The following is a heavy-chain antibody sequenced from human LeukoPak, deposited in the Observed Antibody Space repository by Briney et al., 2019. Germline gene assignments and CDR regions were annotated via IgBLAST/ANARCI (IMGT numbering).Heavy chain of an antibody. D-gene: IGHD4-17*01. CDR3: ARPASGDYTYYYYMDV. CDR1: GYTFTGYY. Sequence: ASVKVSRKASGYTFTGYYMHWVRQAPGQGLEWMGWINPNSGGTNYAQKFQGRVTMTRDTSISTAYMELSRLRSDDTAVYYCARPASGDYTYYYYMDVWGKGTTVTVSS. V-gene: IGHV1-2*02. J-gene: IGHJ6*03. CDR2: INPNSGGT.